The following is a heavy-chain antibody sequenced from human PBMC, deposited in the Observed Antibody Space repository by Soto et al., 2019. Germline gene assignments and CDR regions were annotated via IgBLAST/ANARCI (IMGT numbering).Heavy chain of an antibody. J-gene: IGHJ4*02. D-gene: IGHD6-19*01. V-gene: IGHV4-4*02. CDR3: ARHILVTGTRGFDF. Sequence: QVQLQESGPGLVKPSETLSLTCAVSGDSLSGTYWWSWVRQAPGGGLQWIGEISYSGTTHYDPSLMSRVTISMDKSRSEFSLTLLSVTAAASASYYCARHILVTGTRGFDFWGQGILVTVSS. CDR2: ISYSGTT. CDR1: GDSLSGTYW.